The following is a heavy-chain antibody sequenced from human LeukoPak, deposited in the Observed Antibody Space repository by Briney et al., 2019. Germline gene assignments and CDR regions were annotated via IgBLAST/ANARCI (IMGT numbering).Heavy chain of an antibody. Sequence: GGSLRLSCAASGFTVSSNYMSWVRQAPGKGLQWVSTISVSGENTYYADSVKGRFTISRDISKSTLYLQMNSLRDEDTAVYFCTKGRGSRVYTSSDSWGHGTLVTVSS. CDR2: ISVSGENT. D-gene: IGHD2-8*01. J-gene: IGHJ5*01. CDR3: TKGRGSRVYTSSDS. V-gene: IGHV3-23*01. CDR1: GFTVSSNY.